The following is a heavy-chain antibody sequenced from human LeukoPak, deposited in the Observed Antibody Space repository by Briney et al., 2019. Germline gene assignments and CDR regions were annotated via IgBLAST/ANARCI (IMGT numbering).Heavy chain of an antibody. CDR2: IIPILGIG. CDR3: AGRDTAMVTFYFDY. D-gene: IGHD5-18*01. J-gene: IGHJ4*02. Sequence: GASVKVSCKASGGTFSSYAISWVRQAPGQGLEWMGRIIPILGIGNYAQKFQGRVAITADKSTSTAYMELSSLRSEDTAVYYCAGRDTAMVTFYFDYWGQGTLVTVSS. V-gene: IGHV1-69*04. CDR1: GGTFSSYA.